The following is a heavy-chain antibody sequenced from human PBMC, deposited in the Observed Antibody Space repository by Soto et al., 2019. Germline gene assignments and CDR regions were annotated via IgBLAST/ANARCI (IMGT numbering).Heavy chain of an antibody. CDR3: ARAASISSSRGLSTSLRATGDY. Sequence: SETLSLTLAVYGGSFSGYYWSWLSQHPGEGLEWIGEINHSRGTNYSPSLKSRVAISVDRSRNQCSLNLNSVTAADTAVYYCARAASISSSRGLSTSLRATGDYWGQGTQV. V-gene: IGHV4-34*01. CDR2: INHSRGT. CDR1: GGSFSGYY. D-gene: IGHD3-16*02. J-gene: IGHJ4*02.